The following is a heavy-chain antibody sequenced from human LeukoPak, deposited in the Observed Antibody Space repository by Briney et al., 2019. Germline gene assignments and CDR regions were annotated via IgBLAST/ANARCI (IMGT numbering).Heavy chain of an antibody. D-gene: IGHD3-10*01. CDR2: ISGSSDST. Sequence: GSLRLSCVASGFTFTNFAMSWVRQAPGKGLEWVSEISGSSDSTYYADFAKGRFTISRDNSKNTVFLQMNSLRAEDTAVYYCARVPNYGSGSGFDPWGQGTLVTVSS. J-gene: IGHJ5*02. CDR3: ARVPNYGSGSGFDP. V-gene: IGHV3-23*01. CDR1: GFTFTNFA.